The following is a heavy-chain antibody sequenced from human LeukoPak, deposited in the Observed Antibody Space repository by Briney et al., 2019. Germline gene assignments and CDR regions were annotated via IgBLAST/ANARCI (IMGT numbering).Heavy chain of an antibody. CDR2: IYYSGST. CDR1: GGSISSSTYY. V-gene: IGHV4-39*07. D-gene: IGHD3-10*01. Sequence: PSETLSLTCTVSGGSISSSTYYWGRIRQPPGKGPEWIGTIYYSGSTYHNPSLKSRLTISIDTSKNRFSLRLSSVTAADTAVYYCASSLLGSGGSLNWGQGILVTVSS. J-gene: IGHJ4*02. CDR3: ASSLLGSGGSLN.